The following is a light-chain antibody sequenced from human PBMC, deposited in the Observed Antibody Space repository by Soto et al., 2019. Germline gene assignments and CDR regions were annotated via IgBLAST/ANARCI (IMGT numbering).Light chain of an antibody. CDR3: CSYTSSSATHWV. CDR2: DVS. V-gene: IGLV2-14*01. Sequence: QSALTQPASVSGSPGQSITIFCTGTSSDVGGYNYVSWYQQHPGKAPKLMIYDVSNRPSGVSNRFSGSKSGNAASLTISGLQAEDEADYYCCSYTSSSATHWVFGGGTQLTVL. J-gene: IGLJ3*02. CDR1: SSDVGGYNY.